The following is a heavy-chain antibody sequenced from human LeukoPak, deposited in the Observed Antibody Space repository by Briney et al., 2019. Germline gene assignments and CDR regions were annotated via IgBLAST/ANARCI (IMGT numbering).Heavy chain of an antibody. CDR1: GYTFTTYG. Sequence: ASVKVSCTASGYTFTTYGISWGRQAPGQGLEWMGWISAYKGNTNYAQKFQGRVTMTTDTSTSTAYMELRSLTSDDTAVYYCARDRYWNLDYWGQGTLVTVSS. V-gene: IGHV1-18*01. CDR2: ISAYKGNT. D-gene: IGHD1-1*01. CDR3: ARDRYWNLDY. J-gene: IGHJ4*02.